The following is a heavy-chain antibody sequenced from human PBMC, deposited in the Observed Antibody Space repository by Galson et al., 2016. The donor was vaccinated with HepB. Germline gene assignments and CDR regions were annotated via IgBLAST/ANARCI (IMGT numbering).Heavy chain of an antibody. CDR1: GNSFTSYW. V-gene: IGHV5-51*01. CDR2: IYPGDSDT. CDR3: AIGRYCTNALGLYGMNV. J-gene: IGHJ6*02. D-gene: IGHD2-8*01. Sequence: QSGAEVKKPGESLKISCQGSGNSFTSYWIGWVRQMPGKGLEWMGIIYPGDSDTRYSPSFQGQVTISADKSISTAYLQWSSLKASDTAMYYCAIGRYCTNALGLYGMNVWGQGTTVTVSS.